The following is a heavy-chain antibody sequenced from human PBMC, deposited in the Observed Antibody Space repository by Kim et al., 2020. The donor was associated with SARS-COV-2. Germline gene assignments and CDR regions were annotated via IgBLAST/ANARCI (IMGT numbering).Heavy chain of an antibody. V-gene: IGHV4-4*02. J-gene: IGHJ3*02. CDR2: IYHSGST. CDR1: GGSISSSNW. Sequence: SETLSLTCAVSGGSISSSNWWSWVRQPPGKGLEWIGEIYHSGSTNYNPSLKSRVTISVDKSKNQFSLKLSSVTAADTAVYYCARARRWPLIAVAGHEGGAFDIWGQGTMVTVSS. D-gene: IGHD6-19*01. CDR3: ARARRWPLIAVAGHEGGAFDI.